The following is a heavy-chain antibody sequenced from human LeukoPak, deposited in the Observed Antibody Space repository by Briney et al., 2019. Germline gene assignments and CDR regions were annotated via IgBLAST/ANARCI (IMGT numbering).Heavy chain of an antibody. CDR3: ARDVLR. Sequence: SETLSLTCTVSGDSITSGGYYWSWLRQRPGKGLEWIGYIYKTGSTYYSPSLKSRVTMSVDTSRNQFSLKLNSVTAADTAVYYCARDVLRWGQGTLVTVSS. CDR1: GDSITSGGYY. CDR2: IYKTGST. V-gene: IGHV4-31*03. J-gene: IGHJ4*02.